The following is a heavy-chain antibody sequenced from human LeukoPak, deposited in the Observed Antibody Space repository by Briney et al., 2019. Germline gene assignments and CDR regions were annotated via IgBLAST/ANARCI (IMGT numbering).Heavy chain of an antibody. J-gene: IGHJ4*02. Sequence: GGSLRLSCAASGFTLSTYEMNWVRQAPGKGLDWVSYITTSGSTTSHADSVKGRFTISRDNAKNSLYLQMNGLRAEDTAVYYCARRDFYDTTGYLFDYWGQGTLVTVSS. CDR2: ITTSGSTT. CDR3: ARRDFYDTTGYLFDY. D-gene: IGHD3-22*01. V-gene: IGHV3-48*03. CDR1: GFTLSTYE.